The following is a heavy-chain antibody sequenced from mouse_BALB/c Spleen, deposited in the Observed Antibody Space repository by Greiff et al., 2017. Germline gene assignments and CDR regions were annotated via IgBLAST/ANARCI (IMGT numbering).Heavy chain of an antibody. J-gene: IGHJ1*01. CDR2: ISSGGST. CDR3: ARGGDWYFDD. CDR1: GFTFSSYA. Sequence: DVKLVESGGGLVKPGGSLKLSCAASGFTFSSYAMSWVRQTPEKRLEWVASISSGGSTYYPDSVKGRFTISRDNARNILYLQMSSLRAEDTAMYYCARGGDWYFDDWGAGTTVTVSS. V-gene: IGHV5-6-5*01.